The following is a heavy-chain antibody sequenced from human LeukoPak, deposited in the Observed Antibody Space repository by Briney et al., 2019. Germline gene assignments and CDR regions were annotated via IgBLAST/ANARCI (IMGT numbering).Heavy chain of an antibody. V-gene: IGHV3-23*01. CDR1: GFIFSDYA. D-gene: IGHD2-2*02. J-gene: IGHJ5*01. CDR3: AKDRGASCYNIFDC. CDR2: VSASGGST. Sequence: PGGSLRLSCAASGFIFSDYAMTWVRQAPGKGLEWVSSVSASGGSTYYGDSVKGRFTISRDSSSHTLFLHTNSLRADDTAVYYCAKDRGASCYNIFDCWGRGTLVTVSS.